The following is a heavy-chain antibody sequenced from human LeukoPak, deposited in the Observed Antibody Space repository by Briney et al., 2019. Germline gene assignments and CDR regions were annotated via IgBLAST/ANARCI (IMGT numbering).Heavy chain of an antibody. J-gene: IGHJ4*02. CDR3: AKDQSRGYDILTGAGDY. Sequence: GGSPRLSCAASGFTFSSYGMHWVRQAPGKGLEWVAFIRYDGSNKYYADSVKGRFTISRDNSKNTLYLQMNSLRAEDTAVYYCAKDQSRGYDILTGAGDYWGQGTLVTVSS. V-gene: IGHV3-30*02. CDR1: GFTFSSYG. CDR2: IRYDGSNK. D-gene: IGHD3-9*01.